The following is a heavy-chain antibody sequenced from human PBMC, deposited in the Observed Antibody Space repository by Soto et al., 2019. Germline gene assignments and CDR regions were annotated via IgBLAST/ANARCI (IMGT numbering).Heavy chain of an antibody. CDR1: GFTFSSYA. V-gene: IGHV3-23*01. Sequence: PWGSLRLSCAASGFTFSSYAMIFFRHSPLKGLEWVSAISGSGGSTYYADSVKGRFTISRDNSKNTLYLQMNSLRAEDTAVYYCAKGLDALRDLGAFDIWGQGTMVTVSS. CDR3: AKGLDALRDLGAFDI. J-gene: IGHJ3*02. CDR2: ISGSGGST. D-gene: IGHD2-2*01.